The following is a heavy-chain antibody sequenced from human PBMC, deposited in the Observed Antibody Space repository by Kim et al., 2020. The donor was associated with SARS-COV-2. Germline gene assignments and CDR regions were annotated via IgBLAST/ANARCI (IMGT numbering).Heavy chain of an antibody. V-gene: IGHV1-3*01. Sequence: YSQKFQGRVTITRDTSASTGYMELSSLRSEDTAVYYCARRYGDYSGFDYWGQGTLVTVSS. J-gene: IGHJ4*02. CDR3: ARRYGDYSGFDY. D-gene: IGHD4-17*01.